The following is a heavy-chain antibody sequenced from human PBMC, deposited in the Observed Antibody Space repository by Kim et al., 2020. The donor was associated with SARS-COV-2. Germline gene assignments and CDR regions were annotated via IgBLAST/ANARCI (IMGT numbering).Heavy chain of an antibody. CDR2: ISSNGGST. Sequence: GGSLRLSCAASGFTFSSYAMHWVRQAPGKGLEYVSAISSNGGSTYYANSVKGRFTISRDNSKNTLYLQMGSLRAEDMAVYYCARDGDYNDRHAFDIWGQGTMVTVSS. CDR1: GFTFSSYA. J-gene: IGHJ3*02. D-gene: IGHD3-10*01. CDR3: ARDGDYNDRHAFDI. V-gene: IGHV3-64*01.